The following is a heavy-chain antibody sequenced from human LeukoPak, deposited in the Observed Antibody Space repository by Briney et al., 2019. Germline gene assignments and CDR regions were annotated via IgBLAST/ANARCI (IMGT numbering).Heavy chain of an antibody. Sequence: PGGSLRLSCAASGFTFSSYEINWVRQAPGKGLEWISFISSSGRTMYYADSVKGRFTISRDNAKNSLYLQINSLRAEDTAIYYCARGPYCSGGSCYWGQGTLVTVSS. CDR3: ARGPYCSGGSCY. J-gene: IGHJ4*02. CDR1: GFTFSSYE. CDR2: ISSSGRTM. V-gene: IGHV3-48*03. D-gene: IGHD2-15*01.